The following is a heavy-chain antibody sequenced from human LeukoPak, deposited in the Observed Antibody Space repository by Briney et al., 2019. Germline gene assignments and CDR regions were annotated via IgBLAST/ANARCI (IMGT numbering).Heavy chain of an antibody. D-gene: IGHD2-2*01. CDR3: ARGPLGYCSVTSCQFDY. V-gene: IGHV3-7*01. CDR1: GFTFSNCW. CDR2: IKQDGREE. Sequence: GGSLRLSCAASGFTFSNCWMSWVRQAPGKGLEWVANIKQDGREEYYVDSVKGRFTISRVNAENSLFLQMNSLRVEDTAVYYCARGPLGYCSVTSCQFDYWGQGTLVTVSS. J-gene: IGHJ4*02.